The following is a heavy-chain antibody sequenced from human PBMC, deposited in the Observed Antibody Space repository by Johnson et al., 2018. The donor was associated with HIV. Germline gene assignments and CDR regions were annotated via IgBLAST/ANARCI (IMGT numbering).Heavy chain of an antibody. V-gene: IGHV3-64*01. CDR3: AKTSRGSSWFDAFDI. CDR2: ISNNGGST. D-gene: IGHD6-13*01. J-gene: IGHJ3*02. Sequence: KGLEYVSAISNNGGSTYYANSVKGRFTISRDNSKNTLYLQMNSLRAEDTAVYYCAKTSRGSSWFDAFDIWGQGTMVTVSS.